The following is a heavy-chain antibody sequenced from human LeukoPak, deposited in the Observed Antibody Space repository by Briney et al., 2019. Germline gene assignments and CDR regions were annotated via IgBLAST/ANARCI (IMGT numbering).Heavy chain of an antibody. CDR3: ANRKITGGSYYGMDV. CDR1: GYTFTGYH. V-gene: IGHV1-2*02. J-gene: IGHJ6*02. Sequence: ASVKVSCKASGYTFTGYHMHWVRQAPGQGLEWMGWINPNSGGTNYAQKFQGRVTMTRDTSISTAYMELSRLRSDDTAVYYCANRKITGGSYYGMDVWGQGTTVTVSS. CDR2: INPNSGGT. D-gene: IGHD7-27*01.